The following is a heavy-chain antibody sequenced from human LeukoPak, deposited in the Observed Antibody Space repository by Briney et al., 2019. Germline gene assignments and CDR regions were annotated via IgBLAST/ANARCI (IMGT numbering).Heavy chain of an antibody. CDR2: IIPILGIA. CDR3: ARGPLAREQLPYFDY. J-gene: IGHJ4*02. D-gene: IGHD6-13*01. CDR1: GGTFSSYA. Sequence: SVKVSCKASGGTFSSYAISWVRQAPGQGLEWMGRIIPILGIANYAQKFQGRVTITADKSTSTAYMELSSLRSEDTAVYYCARGPLAREQLPYFDYWGQGTLVTVSS. V-gene: IGHV1-69*04.